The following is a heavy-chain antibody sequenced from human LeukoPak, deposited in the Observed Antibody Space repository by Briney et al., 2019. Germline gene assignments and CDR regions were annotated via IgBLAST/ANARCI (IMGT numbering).Heavy chain of an antibody. Sequence: PGRSLRLSCAASGFTFDDYAMHWVRQAPGKGLEWVSGISWNSGSIGYADSVKGRFTISRDNAKNSLYLQMNSLRAEDTALYYCARGTARPRNYYYYYMDVRGKGTTVTVSS. CDR1: GFTFDDYA. J-gene: IGHJ6*03. CDR3: ARGTARPRNYYYYYMDV. V-gene: IGHV3-9*01. CDR2: ISWNSGSI. D-gene: IGHD6-6*01.